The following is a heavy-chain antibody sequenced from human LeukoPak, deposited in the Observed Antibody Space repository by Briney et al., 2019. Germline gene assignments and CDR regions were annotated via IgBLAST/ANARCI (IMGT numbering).Heavy chain of an antibody. CDR3: ARGKDSSGYYYPFDY. J-gene: IGHJ4*02. CDR2: IIPIFGTA. V-gene: IGHV1-69*13. D-gene: IGHD3-22*01. CDR1: GGTFSSYA. Sequence: SVKVSCKASGGTFSSYAISWVRQAPGQGLEWMGGIIPIFGTANYAQKFQGRVTITADESTSTAYMELSSLRSEDTAVYYCARGKDSSGYYYPFDYWGQGTLVTVSS.